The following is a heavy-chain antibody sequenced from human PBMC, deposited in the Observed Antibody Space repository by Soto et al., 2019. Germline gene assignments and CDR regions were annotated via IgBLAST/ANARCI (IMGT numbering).Heavy chain of an antibody. CDR2: IWYDGSNK. D-gene: IGHD1-1*01. CDR3: ARVHGTTNWFDP. J-gene: IGHJ5*02. V-gene: IGHV3-33*01. CDR1: GFTFSSYG. Sequence: QVQLVESGGGVVQPGRSLRLSCAASGFTFSSYGMHWVRQAPGKGLEWVAVIWYDGSNKYYADSVKGRFTISRDNSKNTLYLQMNSLSAEDTAVYYCARVHGTTNWFDPWGQGTLVTVSS.